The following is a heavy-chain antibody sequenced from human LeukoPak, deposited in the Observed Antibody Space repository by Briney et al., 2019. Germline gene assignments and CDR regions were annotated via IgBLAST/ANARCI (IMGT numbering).Heavy chain of an antibody. CDR3: ARTPVPYCSSTSCYADWFDP. V-gene: IGHV3-30*04. CDR2: ISYDGSNK. D-gene: IGHD2-2*01. CDR1: GFTFSSYA. Sequence: GRSLRLSCAASGFTFSSYAMHWVRQAPGKGLEWVAVISYDGSNKYYADSVRGRFTISRDNSKNTLYLQMNSLRAEDTAVYYCARTPVPYCSSTSCYADWFDPWGQGTLVTVSS. J-gene: IGHJ5*02.